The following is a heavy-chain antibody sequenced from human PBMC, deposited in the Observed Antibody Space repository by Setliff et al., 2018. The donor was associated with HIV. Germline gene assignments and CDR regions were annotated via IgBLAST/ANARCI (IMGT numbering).Heavy chain of an antibody. Sequence: SETLSLTCTVSGGSISSSSYYWGWIRQPPGKGLEWIGSIYYSGSTYYNPSLKSRVTISVDTSKNQFSLKLSSVTAADTAVYYCARDQGRDGYKHFDYWGQGTLGTAPQ. V-gene: IGHV4-39*07. D-gene: IGHD5-12*01. CDR1: GGSISSSSYY. CDR2: IYYSGST. J-gene: IGHJ4*02. CDR3: ARDQGRDGYKHFDY.